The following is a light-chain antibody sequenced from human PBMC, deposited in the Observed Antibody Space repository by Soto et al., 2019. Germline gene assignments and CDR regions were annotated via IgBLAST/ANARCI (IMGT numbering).Light chain of an antibody. CDR1: QDIDDY. J-gene: IGKJ4*01. V-gene: IGKV3D-11*01. CDR3: QQRSNWPLT. CDR2: DTF. Sequence: EIVLTQSPATLSLSPGERATLSCRASQDIDDYLAWYQQKPGQAPRLLIYDTFKRATGLPARFSGSGSGTDFTLTISNLAPGDFAVYYCQQRSNWPLTFGGGTKVEIK.